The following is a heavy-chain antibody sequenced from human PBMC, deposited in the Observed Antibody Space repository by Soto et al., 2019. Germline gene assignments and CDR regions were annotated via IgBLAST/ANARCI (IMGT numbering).Heavy chain of an antibody. D-gene: IGHD6-13*01. CDR1: GFTFSSYG. CDR3: ARGVQPVYFDY. J-gene: IGHJ4*02. Sequence: QVQLVESGGGVVQPGRSLRLSCAASGFTFSSYGMHWVRQAPGKGPEWVAVIWYDGSNKYYADSVKGRFTISRDNSKNTLYLQMNSLRAEDTAVYYCARGVQPVYFDYWGQGTLVTVSS. V-gene: IGHV3-33*01. CDR2: IWYDGSNK.